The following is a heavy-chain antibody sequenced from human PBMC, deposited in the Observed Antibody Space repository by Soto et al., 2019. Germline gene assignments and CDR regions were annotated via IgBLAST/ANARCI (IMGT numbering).Heavy chain of an antibody. V-gene: IGHV1-18*01. D-gene: IGHD3-16*01. CDR3: ARSDHVDRYFDY. CDR2: ISPFHGDT. J-gene: IGHJ4*02. CDR1: GYSFTNYA. Sequence: QVELVQSGPEVKKPGASVKVSCKASGYSFTNYAIGWVRQAPGQGLEWVGWISPFHGDTNYAQNFQGRMTVTTDSSTSTAYMDLGRLRSDDTAVYYCARSDHVDRYFDYWGQATRITVSS.